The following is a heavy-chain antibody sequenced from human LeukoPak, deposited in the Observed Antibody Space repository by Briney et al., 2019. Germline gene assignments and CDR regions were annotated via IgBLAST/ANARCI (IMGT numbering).Heavy chain of an antibody. CDR3: ARDRPGITMIVVVMER. CDR1: RFTFDDYG. V-gene: IGHV3-20*04. J-gene: IGHJ4*02. D-gene: IGHD3-22*01. Sequence: GGSLRLSCAASRFTFDDYGMSWVRQAPGKGLEWVSGINWNGGSTGYADSVKGRFTISRDNAKNSLYLQMNSLRAEDTALYYRARDRPGITMIVVVMERWGQGTLVTVSS. CDR2: INWNGGST.